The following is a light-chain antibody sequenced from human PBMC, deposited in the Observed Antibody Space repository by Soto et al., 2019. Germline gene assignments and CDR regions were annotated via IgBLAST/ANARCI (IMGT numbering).Light chain of an antibody. CDR1: SSDVGRYNL. V-gene: IGLV2-23*03. Sequence: QSALTQPASVSGSPGQSITISCTGTSSDVGRYNLVSWYQQHPGKAPKLMIYEGSKRPSGVSNRFSGSKSGNTASLTVSGLQAEDEADYYCCSYTRSSTFVVFGGGTKVTVL. J-gene: IGLJ2*01. CDR3: CSYTRSSTFVV. CDR2: EGS.